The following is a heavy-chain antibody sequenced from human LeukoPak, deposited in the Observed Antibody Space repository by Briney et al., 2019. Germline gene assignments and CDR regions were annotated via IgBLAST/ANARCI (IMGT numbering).Heavy chain of an antibody. J-gene: IGHJ6*03. CDR1: GGTFSSNA. V-gene: IGHV1-69*13. CDR2: IIPIFGTA. D-gene: IGHD6-6*01. CDR3: ARTNSPGQLRSMDV. Sequence: SVKVSCKASGGTFSSNAISWVRQAPGQGLEWMGGIIPIFGTANYAQKFQGRVTITADESTSTAYMELSSLRSEDTAIYYCARTNSPGQLRSMDVWGKGTTVTVSS.